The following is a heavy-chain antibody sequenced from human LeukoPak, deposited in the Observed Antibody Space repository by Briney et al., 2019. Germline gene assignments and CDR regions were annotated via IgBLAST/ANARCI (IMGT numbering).Heavy chain of an antibody. CDR3: ARDCSGGSCYRAYDY. Sequence: GASVKVSCKASGYTFTCYYMHWVRQAPGQGLEWMGWINPNSGGTNYAQKFQGRVTMTRDTSISTAYMELSRLRSDDTAVYYCARDCSGGSCYRAYDYWGQGTLVTVSS. V-gene: IGHV1-2*02. J-gene: IGHJ4*02. D-gene: IGHD2-15*01. CDR1: GYTFTCYY. CDR2: INPNSGGT.